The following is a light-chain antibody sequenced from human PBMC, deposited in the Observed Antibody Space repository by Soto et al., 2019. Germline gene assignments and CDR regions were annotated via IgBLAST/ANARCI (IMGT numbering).Light chain of an antibody. Sequence: DIQMTQSPSSLAASVGARVTITCRASQIISTYLNWYQQKPGKAPKVLIFDASRLQSGVASRFSGSGYGTDFTLTISSLQPEDSATYYCQQSYSAPWTFGQGTKVQVK. CDR2: DAS. CDR3: QQSYSAPWT. V-gene: IGKV1-39*01. CDR1: QIISTY. J-gene: IGKJ1*01.